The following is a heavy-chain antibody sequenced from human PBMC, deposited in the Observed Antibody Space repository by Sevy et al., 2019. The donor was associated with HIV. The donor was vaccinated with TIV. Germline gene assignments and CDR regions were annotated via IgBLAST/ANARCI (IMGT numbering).Heavy chain of an antibody. V-gene: IGHV3-23*01. Sequence: GGSLRLSCAASGYIFSGYVMSWVRQAPGKGLEWISHISASGGSTYYADSVKGRFTISRDNFKKTLDLQMNSLRAEDTAVYYCKCSSTSCYDYWGQGTLVTVSS. D-gene: IGHD2-2*01. J-gene: IGHJ4*02. CDR3: KCSSTSCYDY. CDR1: GYIFSGYV. CDR2: ISASGGST.